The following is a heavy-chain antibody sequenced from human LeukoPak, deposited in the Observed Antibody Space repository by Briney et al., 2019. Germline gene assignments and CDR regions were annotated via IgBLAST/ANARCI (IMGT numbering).Heavy chain of an antibody. Sequence: SETLSLTCTVSGGSISSSSYYWGWIRQPPGKGLEWIGSIDYSGSTYYNPSLKSRVTISVDTSKNQFSLKLSSVTAADTAVYYCARHTSLSSAAHDYWGQGTLVTVSS. D-gene: IGHD6-13*01. V-gene: IGHV4-39*01. CDR3: ARHTSLSSAAHDY. CDR2: IDYSGST. J-gene: IGHJ4*02. CDR1: GGSISSSSYY.